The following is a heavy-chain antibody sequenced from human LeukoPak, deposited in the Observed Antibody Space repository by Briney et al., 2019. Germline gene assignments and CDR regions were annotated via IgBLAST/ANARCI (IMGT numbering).Heavy chain of an antibody. CDR3: VKGKYFVDY. CDR2: TAGSGDT. V-gene: IGHV3-23*01. Sequence: GGSLRLSCAASGFTFSSFAMNWVRQAPGKGLEWVSTTAGSGDTYADSVKGRFTISRDDSKDTLYLQMNSLRVEETAVYYCVKGKYFVDYWGQGTLVTVSS. CDR1: GFTFSSFA. J-gene: IGHJ4*02. D-gene: IGHD2/OR15-2a*01.